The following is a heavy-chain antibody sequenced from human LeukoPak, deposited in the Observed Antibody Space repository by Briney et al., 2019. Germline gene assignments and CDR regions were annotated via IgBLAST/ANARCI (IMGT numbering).Heavy chain of an antibody. CDR2: IYYSGST. D-gene: IGHD4-17*01. Sequence: SETLSLICTVSGGSISSYYWTWIRQPPGKGLEWIGYIYYSGSTDYNPSLKSRVTMSVDTSKNQFSLNLRSVTAADTAVYYCARELMTTAEGGAFDIWGQGTMVTVAS. J-gene: IGHJ3*02. V-gene: IGHV4-59*08. CDR1: GGSISSYY. CDR3: ARELMTTAEGGAFDI.